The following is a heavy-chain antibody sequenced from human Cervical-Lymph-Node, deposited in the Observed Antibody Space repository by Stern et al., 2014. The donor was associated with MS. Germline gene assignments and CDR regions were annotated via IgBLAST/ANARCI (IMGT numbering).Heavy chain of an antibody. CDR1: GDSLSSYY. CDR2: MYYSGST. CDR3: ARTISRKYDSGWYYWFDP. V-gene: IGHV4-59*01. J-gene: IGHJ5*02. Sequence: QVQLVESGPGLVKPSETLSLTCSVSGDSLSSYYWRWIRQPPGKGLEWIGHMYYSGSTNYNPSLKSRVTISLDTSKNKFLLKLTSVTAADTAVYYCARTISRKYDSGWYYWFDPWGQGALVTVSS. D-gene: IGHD6-19*01.